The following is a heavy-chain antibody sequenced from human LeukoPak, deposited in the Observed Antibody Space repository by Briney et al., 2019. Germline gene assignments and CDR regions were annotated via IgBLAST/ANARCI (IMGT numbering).Heavy chain of an antibody. J-gene: IGHJ4*02. D-gene: IGHD3-22*01. CDR1: GGSISSYY. V-gene: IGHV4-59*01. CDR3: ARYHSSGLDY. CDR2: IHYSGRT. Sequence: SETLSLTCTVSGGSISSYYWSWIRQPPGTGLEWIGFIHYSGRTSYNPSLKSRVTMSVDTSTDQFSLELNSVSAADTAVYFCARYHSSGLDYWGQGTLVTVSP.